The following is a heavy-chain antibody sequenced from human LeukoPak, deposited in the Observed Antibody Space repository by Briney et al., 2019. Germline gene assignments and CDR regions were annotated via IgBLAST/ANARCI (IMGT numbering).Heavy chain of an antibody. D-gene: IGHD6-6*01. V-gene: IGHV4-39*01. J-gene: IGHJ4*02. Sequence: SETLSLTCTVSGGSIRNYYWGWIRQPPGKGLEWIGTIYYSGSTYYNPSLKSRVTISVDTSKNQFSLKLSSVTAADTAVYYCARHRAYSSSSPFDYWGQGTLVTVSS. CDR3: ARHRAYSSSSPFDY. CDR2: IYYSGST. CDR1: GGSIRNYY.